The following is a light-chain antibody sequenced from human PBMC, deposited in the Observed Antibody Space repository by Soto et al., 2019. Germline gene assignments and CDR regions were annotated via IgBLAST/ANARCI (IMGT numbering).Light chain of an antibody. CDR3: QQYYTTLLYT. CDR2: WAS. J-gene: IGKJ2*01. CDR1: QSVLYSSNNKNY. V-gene: IGKV4-1*01. Sequence: DIVMTQSPDSLAVSLGERATINCKSSQSVLYSSNNKNYLAWYQQKPGQPPKLLIYWASTRESGVPDRFSGSGSGTDFTLTISSLQAEDVAVYCCQQYYTTLLYTFGQGTKLEIK.